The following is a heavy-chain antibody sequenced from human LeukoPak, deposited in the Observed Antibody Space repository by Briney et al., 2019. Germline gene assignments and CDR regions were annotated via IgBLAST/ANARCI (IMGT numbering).Heavy chain of an antibody. CDR1: GFTFDDYA. Sequence: PGGSLRLSCAASGFTFDDYAMHWVRQAPGKGLEWVSGISWNSGSIGYADSVKGRFTISRDNAKNSLYLQMNSLRAEDTALYYCAKDNSIVDTAMVSYFDYWGQGTLVTVSS. V-gene: IGHV3-9*01. D-gene: IGHD5-18*01. J-gene: IGHJ4*02. CDR2: ISWNSGSI. CDR3: AKDNSIVDTAMVSYFDY.